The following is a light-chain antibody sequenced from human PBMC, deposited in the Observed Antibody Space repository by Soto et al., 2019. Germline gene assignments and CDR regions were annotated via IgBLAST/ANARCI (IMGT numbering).Light chain of an antibody. CDR3: SSYSSSSTLYV. CDR1: SSDVGGYIY. V-gene: IGLV2-14*01. J-gene: IGLJ1*01. Sequence: QSALTQPASVSGSPGQSITISCPGTSSDVGGYIYVSWYQQHPGKAPKLIIYEVSNRPSGVSNRFSGSKSGNTASLTISGLQAEDEADYYCSSYSSSSTLYVFGTGTKLTVL. CDR2: EVS.